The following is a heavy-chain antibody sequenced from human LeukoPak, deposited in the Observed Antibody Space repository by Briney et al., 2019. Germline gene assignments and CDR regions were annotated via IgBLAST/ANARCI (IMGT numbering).Heavy chain of an antibody. D-gene: IGHD5-12*01. V-gene: IGHV3-23*01. J-gene: IGHJ4*02. Sequence: GGSLRLSCAASGFTFSSYAMSWVRQAPGKGLEWVSAISGSGGRTYYADSVKGRFTISRDNSKTALYLQMNSLSAEDTAVYYCAKDRSGIVATIWFYWGQGTLVTVSS. CDR3: AKDRSGIVATIWFY. CDR1: GFTFSSYA. CDR2: ISGSGGRT.